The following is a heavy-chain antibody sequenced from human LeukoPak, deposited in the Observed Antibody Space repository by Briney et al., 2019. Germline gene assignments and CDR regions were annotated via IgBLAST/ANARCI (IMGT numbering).Heavy chain of an antibody. CDR1: GFIFYSYA. J-gene: IGHJ3*02. Sequence: GGSLRLSCATSGFIFYSYAMHWVRQAPGKGLEWVAVIPHDETNKYYADSVKGRFTISRDNSKNTLYLQLNSLRAEDTAVYYCARDRVCSGGSCYFSAFDIWGQGTMVTVSS. CDR3: ARDRVCSGGSCYFSAFDI. V-gene: IGHV3-30*04. D-gene: IGHD2-15*01. CDR2: IPHDETNK.